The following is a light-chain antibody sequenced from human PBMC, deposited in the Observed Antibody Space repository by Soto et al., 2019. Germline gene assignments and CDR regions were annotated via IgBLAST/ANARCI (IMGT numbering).Light chain of an antibody. J-gene: IGKJ2*01. Sequence: ESMLTQSAANLSLSPGERATLSYRASQSVRSKYLTWYQQKPGQAPRLLIYGASLRATGVPDRFSGSGSGTDFTLTISRLEPEDVAVYYCQQFGDSPPAFTFGQGTKLEI. CDR2: GAS. CDR3: QQFGDSPPAFT. V-gene: IGKV3-20*01. CDR1: QSVRSKY.